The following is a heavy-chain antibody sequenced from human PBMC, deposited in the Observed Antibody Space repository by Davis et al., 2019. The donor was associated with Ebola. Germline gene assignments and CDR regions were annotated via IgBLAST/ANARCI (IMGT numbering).Heavy chain of an antibody. CDR2: ISAYNGNT. D-gene: IGHD2-15*01. J-gene: IGHJ5*02. CDR1: GYTFTSYG. CDR3: ARIKSVVPTRWFDP. Sequence: ASVKVSCKASGYTFTSYGISWVRQAPGQGLEWMGWISAYNGNTNYAQKLQGRVTMTTDTSTSTAYMELRSLRPDDTAVYYCARIKSVVPTRWFDPWGQGTLVTVSS. V-gene: IGHV1-18*01.